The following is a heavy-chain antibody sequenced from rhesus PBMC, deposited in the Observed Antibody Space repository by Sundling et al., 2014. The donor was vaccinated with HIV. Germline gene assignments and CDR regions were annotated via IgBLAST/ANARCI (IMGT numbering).Heavy chain of an antibody. D-gene: IGHD7-45*01. CDR2: ISGISGTT. Sequence: QVQLQESGPGLVRPSETLSLTCAVSGASNNNYWSWIRQPPGKGLEWIGYISGISGTTYYNPSLKSRVTISTDTSKNQFSLKMTSVTAADTAVYYCARMGSYFDSWGQGVLITVSS. J-gene: IGHJ4*01. CDR3: ARMGSYFDS. CDR1: GASNNNY. V-gene: IGHV4-165*01.